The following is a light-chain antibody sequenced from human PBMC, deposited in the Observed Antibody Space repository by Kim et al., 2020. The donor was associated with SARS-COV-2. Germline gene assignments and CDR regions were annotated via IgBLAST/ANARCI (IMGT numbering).Light chain of an antibody. CDR2: DTA. CDR1: TGAVTSSHY. J-gene: IGLJ3*02. V-gene: IGLV7-46*01. CDR3: LLYYSGYGV. Sequence: QAVVTQEPSLTVSPGGTVTLTCGSSTGAVTSSHYPYWFQQKPGQAPRTLIYDTANRQSWTPARYSGSLLGGKAALTLSGAQPEDEAEYFCLLYYSGYGVFGGGTQLTVL.